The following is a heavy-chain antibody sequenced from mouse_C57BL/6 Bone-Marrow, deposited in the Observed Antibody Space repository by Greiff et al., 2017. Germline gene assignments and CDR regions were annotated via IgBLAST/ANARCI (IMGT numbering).Heavy chain of an antibody. D-gene: IGHD1-1*01. J-gene: IGHJ4*01. CDR1: GFNIKDDY. Sequence: EVKLMESGAELVRPGASVKLSCTASGFNIKDDYMHWVKQRPEQGLEWIGWIDPENGDTEYASKFQGKATITADTSSNTAYLQLSSLTSEDTAVYYCTTELRRDYYAMDYWGQGTSVTVSS. CDR3: TTELRRDYYAMDY. V-gene: IGHV14-4*01. CDR2: IDPENGDT.